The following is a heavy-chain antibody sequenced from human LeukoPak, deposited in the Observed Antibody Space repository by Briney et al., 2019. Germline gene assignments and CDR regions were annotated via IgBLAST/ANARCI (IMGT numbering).Heavy chain of an antibody. D-gene: IGHD5-18*01. CDR1: GFTFSSYS. V-gene: IGHV3-48*01. CDR3: ARDLHSYGY. Sequence: SGGSVRLSCAASGFTFSSYSMNWVRQAPGKGLEWVSYISSSSSTIYYADSVKGRFTISRDNAKNSLYLQMNSLRAEDTAVYYCARDLHSYGYWGQGTLVTVSS. CDR2: ISSSSSTI. J-gene: IGHJ4*02.